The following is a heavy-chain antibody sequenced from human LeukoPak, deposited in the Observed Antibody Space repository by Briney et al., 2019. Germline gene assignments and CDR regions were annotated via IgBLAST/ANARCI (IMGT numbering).Heavy chain of an antibody. V-gene: IGHV4-34*11. Sequence: PSETLSLTCAVFNGSVSRAYWSWVRQPPGKGLEWIASVYYAGSTSYNPSLKSRATISIDTSKNQFSLNLSSVTAADTAVYYCARFSPRAMGNYLDFWGQGTLVTVSS. J-gene: IGHJ4*02. CDR1: NGSVSRAY. CDR3: ARFSPRAMGNYLDF. D-gene: IGHD7-27*01. CDR2: VYYAGST.